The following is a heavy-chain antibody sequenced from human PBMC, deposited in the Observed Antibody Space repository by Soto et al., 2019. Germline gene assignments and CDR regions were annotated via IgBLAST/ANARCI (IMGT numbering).Heavy chain of an antibody. Sequence: PGGSLRLSCVASGFTLRFYHMDGVRQAPGKGLAWIPYIHVSSSVIYYADSVKGRFTISRDNAKNSLYLQMNSLRAEDPAVYYCARDLNSGSYLSLPYYYYYGMDFWGQGTTVTVTS. J-gene: IGHJ6*02. CDR1: GFTLRFYH. CDR3: ARDLNSGSYLSLPYYYYYGMDF. D-gene: IGHD3-10*01. V-gene: IGHV3-48*03. CDR2: IHVSSSVI.